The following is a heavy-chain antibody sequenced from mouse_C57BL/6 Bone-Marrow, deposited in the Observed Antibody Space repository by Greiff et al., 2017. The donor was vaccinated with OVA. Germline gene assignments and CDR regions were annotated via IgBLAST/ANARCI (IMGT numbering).Heavy chain of an antibody. CDR2: IYPGDGDT. Sequence: VQLQQSGAELVKPGASVKISCKASGYAFSSYWMNWVKQRPGKGLEWIGQIYPGDGDTNYNGKFKGKATLTADKSSSTAYMQLSSLTSEDSAVYFCASGGITTVGRDYFDYWGQGTTLTVSS. CDR3: ASGGITTVGRDYFDY. CDR1: GYAFSSYW. V-gene: IGHV1-80*01. D-gene: IGHD1-1*01. J-gene: IGHJ2*01.